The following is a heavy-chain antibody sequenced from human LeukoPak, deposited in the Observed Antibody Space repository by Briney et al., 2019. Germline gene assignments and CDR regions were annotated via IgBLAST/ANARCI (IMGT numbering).Heavy chain of an antibody. Sequence: SQTLSLTFAISGDSVSSNSAAWNWLRQSPSRGLEGLGSTYYRSKRYNDYAVSVKSRITINPDTSKNQFSLQLNSVTPEDTAVYSCAREGSVRAFDIWGQGTMVTVSS. D-gene: IGHD3-10*01. J-gene: IGHJ3*02. CDR3: AREGSVRAFDI. CDR2: TYYRSKRYN. V-gene: IGHV6-1*01. CDR1: GDSVSSNSAA.